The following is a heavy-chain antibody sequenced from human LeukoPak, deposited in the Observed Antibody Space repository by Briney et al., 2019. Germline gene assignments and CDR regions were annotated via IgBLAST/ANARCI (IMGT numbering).Heavy chain of an antibody. CDR1: GGSISSGGYY. J-gene: IGHJ4*02. CDR3: ARVLLGILDY. Sequence: PSETLSLTCTVSGGSISSGGYYWSWIRQPPGKGLEWIGYIYHSGSTYYNPSLKSRVTISVDRSKNQFSLKLSSVTAADTAVYYCARVLLGILDYWGQGTLVTVSS. V-gene: IGHV4-30-2*01. CDR2: IYHSGST. D-gene: IGHD3-9*01.